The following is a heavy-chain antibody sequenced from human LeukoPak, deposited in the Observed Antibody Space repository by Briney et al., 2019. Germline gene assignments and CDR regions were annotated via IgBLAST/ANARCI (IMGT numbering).Heavy chain of an antibody. J-gene: IGHJ4*02. V-gene: IGHV3-30*02. CDR1: GFTFSSYG. CDR2: IRYDGSNK. Sequence: GGSLRLSCAASGFTFSSYGMHWVRQAPGKGLEWVAFIRYDGSNKYYADSVKGRFTISRDNSKNTLYLQMNSLRAEDTAVYYCARGGYSGYDPPLGYWGQGTLVTVSS. CDR3: ARGGYSGYDPPLGY. D-gene: IGHD5-12*01.